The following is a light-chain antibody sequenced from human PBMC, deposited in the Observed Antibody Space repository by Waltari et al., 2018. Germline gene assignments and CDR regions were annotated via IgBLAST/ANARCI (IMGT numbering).Light chain of an antibody. CDR1: KSDVGAYDS. V-gene: IGLV2-11*01. CDR3: CSYAGNYIMI. Sequence: QSVLTQPRSVSGSRGQSVTIPCTGNKSDVGAYDSVSWYQHHPGKVPKLMIYAVRRLPSGFPPRFSGSKSGNSASLTISGLQTEDGADYYCCSYAGNYIMIFGGGTKVTVL. CDR2: AVR. J-gene: IGLJ2*01.